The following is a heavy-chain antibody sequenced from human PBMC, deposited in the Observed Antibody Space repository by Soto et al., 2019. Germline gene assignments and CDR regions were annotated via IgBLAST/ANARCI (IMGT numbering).Heavy chain of an antibody. V-gene: IGHV1-46*01. CDR1: GYTFTSYY. CDR2: INPSGGST. D-gene: IGHD3-10*01. CDR3: ARAVLLWFGEISPGMDV. J-gene: IGHJ6*02. Sequence: QVQLVQSGAEVKKPGASVKVSCKASGYTFTSYYMHWVRQAPGQGLEWMGIINPSGGSTSYAQKFQGRVTMTRDTSTSTVYMELSSLRSEDTAVYYCARAVLLWFGEISPGMDVWVQVTTVTVSS.